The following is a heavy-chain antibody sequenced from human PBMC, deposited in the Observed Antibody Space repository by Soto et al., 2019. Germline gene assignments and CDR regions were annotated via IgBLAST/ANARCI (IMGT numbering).Heavy chain of an antibody. D-gene: IGHD6-13*01. CDR3: ARAGNPRAYYYYGMDV. CDR1: GGSISSGDYY. V-gene: IGHV4-30-4*01. J-gene: IGHJ6*02. Sequence: QVQLQESGPGLVKPSQTLSLTCTVSGGSISSGDYYWSWIRQPPGKGLEWIGYIYYSGSTYYNPSLKSRVTISVDTSKNQFSLKLSSVTAADTAAYYCARAGNPRAYYYYGMDVWGQGTTVTVSS. CDR2: IYYSGST.